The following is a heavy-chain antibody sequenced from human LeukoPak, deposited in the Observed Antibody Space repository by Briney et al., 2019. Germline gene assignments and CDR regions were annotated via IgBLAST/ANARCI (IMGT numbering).Heavy chain of an antibody. Sequence: ASVKVSCKASGYTFTGYYMSWVRQAPGQGLEWMGWINPNSGGTDYAQKFQGRVTMTRDTSVNTAYMELSRLTSDDTAVYYCARGRGTYCLDYWGQGTLVTVSS. CDR2: INPNSGGT. CDR3: ARGRGTYCLDY. D-gene: IGHD1-26*01. V-gene: IGHV1-2*02. CDR1: GYTFTGYY. J-gene: IGHJ4*02.